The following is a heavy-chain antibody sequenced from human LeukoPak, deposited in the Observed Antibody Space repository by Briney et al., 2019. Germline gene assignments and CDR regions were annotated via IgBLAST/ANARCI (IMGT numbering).Heavy chain of an antibody. CDR1: GFTFSSYS. V-gene: IGHV3-48*02. CDR2: ISRSSSTI. CDR3: ARDPRWNTGVDY. Sequence: GGSLRLSCAASGFTFSSYSMYWVRQAPGKGLEWVSYISRSSSTIYYADSVKGRFTISRDNAKNSLYLQMNGLRDEDTAIYYCARDPRWNTGVDYWGQGTLVTVSS. D-gene: IGHD1-14*01. J-gene: IGHJ4*02.